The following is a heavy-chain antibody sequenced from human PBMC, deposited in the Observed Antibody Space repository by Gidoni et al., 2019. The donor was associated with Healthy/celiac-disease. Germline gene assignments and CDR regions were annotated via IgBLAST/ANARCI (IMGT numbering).Heavy chain of an antibody. Sequence: QLQLQESGPGLVKPSETLSLTCTVSGGSISSSSYYWGWIRQPPGKGLEWIGSIYYSGSTYYNPSLKSRVTISVDTSKNQFSLKLSSVTAADTAVYYCARPHSGYDDDAFDIWGQGTMVTVSS. CDR1: GGSISSSSYY. CDR2: IYYSGST. V-gene: IGHV4-39*01. J-gene: IGHJ3*02. D-gene: IGHD5-12*01. CDR3: ARPHSGYDDDAFDI.